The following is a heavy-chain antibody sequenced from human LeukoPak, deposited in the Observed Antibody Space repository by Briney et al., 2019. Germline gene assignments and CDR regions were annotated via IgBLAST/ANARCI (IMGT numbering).Heavy chain of an antibody. J-gene: IGHJ4*02. CDR3: AKEGTRGYSYGYRGSFDYVDY. Sequence: GGSLRLSCAASGFTFRSYGMHWVRQAPGKGLEWVAVISYDGNDKYYVDFVKGRFTISRDNSKNTLYLQKNSLRVEDTAVYYCAKEGTRGYSYGYRGSFDYVDYWGQGTRVTVSS. D-gene: IGHD5-18*01. V-gene: IGHV3-30*18. CDR2: ISYDGNDK. CDR1: GFTFRSYG.